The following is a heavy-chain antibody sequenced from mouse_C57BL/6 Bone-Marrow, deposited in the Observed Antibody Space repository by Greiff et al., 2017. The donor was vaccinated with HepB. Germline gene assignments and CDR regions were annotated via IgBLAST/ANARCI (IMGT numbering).Heavy chain of an antibody. J-gene: IGHJ2*01. CDR1: GYTFTSYW. Sequence: QVQLQQPGAELVKPGASVKLSCKASGYTFTSYWMHWVKQRPGQGLEWIGMIHPNSGSTNYNEKFKSKATLTVDKSSSTAYMQLSSRTSEDSAVYYCARYPWGVHYFDYWGQGTTLTVSS. CDR2: IHPNSGST. CDR3: ARYPWGVHYFDY. V-gene: IGHV1-64*01. D-gene: IGHD2-14*01.